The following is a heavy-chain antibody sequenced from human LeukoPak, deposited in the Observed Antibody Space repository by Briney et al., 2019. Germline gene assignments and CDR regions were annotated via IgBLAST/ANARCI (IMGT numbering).Heavy chain of an antibody. J-gene: IGHJ4*02. V-gene: IGHV4-39*01. D-gene: IGHD6-13*01. CDR2: IYYSGST. Sequence: SETLSLTCTVSGASFSSSTYYWGWIRQPPGKGLEWIGSIYYSGSTYYNPSLKRRGTMSVDTSKKQFPLKLSSVTAADTAGYYCARHAGGISATGTRPFDYWGQGTLVTVSS. CDR1: GASFSSSTYY. CDR3: ARHAGGISATGTRPFDY.